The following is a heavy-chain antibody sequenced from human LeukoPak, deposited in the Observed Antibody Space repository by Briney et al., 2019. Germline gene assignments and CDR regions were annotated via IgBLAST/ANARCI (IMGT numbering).Heavy chain of an antibody. J-gene: IGHJ4*02. CDR1: GFTFSTYA. CDR3: ARYNWNYDYFDY. CDR2: ISNDATKK. Sequence: PGRSLRLSCAASGFTFSTYAMHWVRQAPGKGLEWVAVISNDATKKYYADSVKGRSTISRDNSENTLYLQMNSLRAEDTAVYYCARYNWNYDYFDYWGQGTLVTVSS. D-gene: IGHD1-7*01. V-gene: IGHV3-30*03.